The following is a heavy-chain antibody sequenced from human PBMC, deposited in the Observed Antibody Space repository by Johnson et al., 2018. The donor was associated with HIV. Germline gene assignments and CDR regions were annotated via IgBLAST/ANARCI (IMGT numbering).Heavy chain of an antibody. D-gene: IGHD3-22*01. CDR1: GFTFSNAW. J-gene: IGHJ3*02. Sequence: QVQLVESGGGLVKPGGSLRLSCAASGFTFSNAWMSWVRQAPGKGLEWVAVISYDGSTKYYADSVTGRYTISRDNAKNSLYLQMNSLRAEDTAVYYCARDWGYDSSGYYYGAFDIWGQGTMVNVSS. V-gene: IGHV3-30*03. CDR3: ARDWGYDSSGYYYGAFDI. CDR2: ISYDGSTK.